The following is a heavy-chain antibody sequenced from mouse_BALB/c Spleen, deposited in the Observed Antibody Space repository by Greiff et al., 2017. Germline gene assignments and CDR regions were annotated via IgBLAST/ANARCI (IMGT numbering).Heavy chain of an antibody. CDR2: ISSGGSYT. CDR1: GFTFSSYT. V-gene: IGHV5-6-4*01. D-gene: IGHD1-1*01. Sequence: EVQGVESGGGLVKPGGSLKLSCAASGFTFSSYTMSWVRQTPEKRLEWVATISSGGSYTYYPDSVKGRFTISRDNAKHTLYLQMSSLKSEDTAMYYCTRGTVVDAMDYWGQGASVTVST. J-gene: IGHJ4*01. CDR3: TRGTVVDAMDY.